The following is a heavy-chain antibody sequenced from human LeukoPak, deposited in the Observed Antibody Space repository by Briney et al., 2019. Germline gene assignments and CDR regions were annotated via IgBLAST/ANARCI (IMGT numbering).Heavy chain of an antibody. CDR2: IYTRGST. CDR1: VHLNSLGNA. V-gene: IGHV4-61*02. J-gene: IGHJ4*02. Sequence: PSDTLALLCTVWVHLNSLGNAQGTSSRRPAAKGVEMIRRIYTRGSTTYNTLLTSTVNISVNTSKNQFSLKLTSETAADTAVYYCARHAGDGYNSNLDYWGQGTLVTVSS. CDR3: ARHAGDGYNSNLDY. D-gene: IGHD5-24*01.